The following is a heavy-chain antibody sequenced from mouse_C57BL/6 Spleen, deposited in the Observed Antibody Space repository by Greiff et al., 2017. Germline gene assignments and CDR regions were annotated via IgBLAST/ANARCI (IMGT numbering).Heavy chain of an antibody. CDR1: GYSITSGYD. CDR2: ISYSGST. V-gene: IGHV3-1*01. Sequence: EVQVVESGPGMVKPSQSLSLTCTVTGYSITSGYDWHWIRHFPGNKLEWMGYISYSGSTNYNPSLKSRISITHDTSKNHFFLKLNSVTTEDTATYYCAREGLRGMMDYWGQGTSVTVSS. D-gene: IGHD1-1*01. CDR3: AREGLRGMMDY. J-gene: IGHJ4*01.